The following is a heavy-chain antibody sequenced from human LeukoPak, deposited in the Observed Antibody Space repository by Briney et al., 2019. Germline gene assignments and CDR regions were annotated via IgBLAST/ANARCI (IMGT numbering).Heavy chain of an antibody. Sequence: SETLSLTCAVYGGSFSGYYWSWIRQPPGKGLEWIGEIDHSGSTNYNPSLKSRVTISVDTSKNQFSLKLSSVTAADTAVYYCARGQTIVGATGDFWGQGTLVTVSS. V-gene: IGHV4-34*01. J-gene: IGHJ4*02. CDR2: IDHSGST. CDR1: GGSFSGYY. D-gene: IGHD1-26*01. CDR3: ARGQTIVGATGDF.